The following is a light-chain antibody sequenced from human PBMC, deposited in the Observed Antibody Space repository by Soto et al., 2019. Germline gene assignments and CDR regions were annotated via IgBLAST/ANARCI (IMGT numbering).Light chain of an antibody. CDR1: SSDVGSYHL. V-gene: IGLV2-23*01. CDR2: EGN. J-gene: IGLJ1*01. CDR3: CSYAGTNTFV. Sequence: QSALTQPASVSGYPGQSITISCTGTSSDVGSYHLVSWYQQHPGKAPKLMIYEGNKRPSGVSNRFSGSKSANTASLTLSGLQTEDEADYYCCSYAGTNTFVFGTGTKLTVL.